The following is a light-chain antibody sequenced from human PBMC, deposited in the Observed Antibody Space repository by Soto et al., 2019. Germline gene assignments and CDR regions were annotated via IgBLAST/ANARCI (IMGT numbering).Light chain of an antibody. Sequence: DIVMTQSPDSLAVSLGERATINCKSSQSVLYSSNNKNYLVWYQQKPGQPPKLLIYWASTRESGVSDRFSGSGSGTDFTLTISSLQAEDVAVYYCQQYYSTPRTFGQGTKVEIK. CDR3: QQYYSTPRT. V-gene: IGKV4-1*01. J-gene: IGKJ1*01. CDR2: WAS. CDR1: QSVLYSSNNKNY.